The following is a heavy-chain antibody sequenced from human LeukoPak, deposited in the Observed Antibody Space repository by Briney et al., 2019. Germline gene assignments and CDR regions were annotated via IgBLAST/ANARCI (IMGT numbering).Heavy chain of an antibody. CDR2: IYTSGST. J-gene: IGHJ5*02. D-gene: IGHD2-15*01. Sequence: SETLSLTCTVSGGSISSYYWSWIRQPAGMGLEWIGRIYTSGSTNYNPSLKSRVTMSVDTSKNQFSLKLSSVTAADTAVYFCARDLGYCSGGSCSNNWFDPWGQGTLVTVSS. CDR1: GGSISSYY. CDR3: ARDLGYCSGGSCSNNWFDP. V-gene: IGHV4-4*07.